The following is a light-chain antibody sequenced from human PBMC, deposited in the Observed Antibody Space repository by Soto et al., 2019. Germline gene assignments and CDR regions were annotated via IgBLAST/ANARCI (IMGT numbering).Light chain of an antibody. V-gene: IGKV3-11*01. CDR3: VQRSTWPWT. J-gene: IGKJ1*01. CDR1: QSVSNY. Sequence: IVLTQSPATLSLSPGARATLSCRAGQSVSNYLAWYQQKPGQAPRLLIYDTFNRATGIPARFSGSGSGTDFTLPIRRLEPEDLAVYFCVQRSTWPWTSGQGTKVEIK. CDR2: DTF.